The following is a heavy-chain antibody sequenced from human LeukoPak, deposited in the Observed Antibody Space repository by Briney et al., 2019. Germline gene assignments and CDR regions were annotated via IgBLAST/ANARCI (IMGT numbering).Heavy chain of an antibody. CDR3: ARRITIFGVVIIHYFDY. D-gene: IGHD3-3*01. V-gene: IGHV4-34*01. Sequence: KPSETLSLTCAVYGGSFSGYYWSWIRQPPGKGLEWIGEINHSGSTNYNPSLKSRVTISVDTSKNQFSLKLSSVTAADTAVYYCARRITIFGVVIIHYFDYWGQGTLVTVSS. J-gene: IGHJ4*02. CDR1: GGSFSGYY. CDR2: INHSGST.